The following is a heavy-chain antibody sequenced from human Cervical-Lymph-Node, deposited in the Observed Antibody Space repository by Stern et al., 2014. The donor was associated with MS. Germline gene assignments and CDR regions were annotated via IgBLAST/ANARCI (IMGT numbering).Heavy chain of an antibody. J-gene: IGHJ5*02. Sequence: QVQLQESGPGLLRPSETLSLTCNVSGASITSHFWSWIRQPPGKGLEWIGYIYYRGTTNYNASLKGRVAISINTSKTQFSLRLSSVTAADTAVYYCARATDLWGQGSLVTVSS. CDR1: GASITSHF. CDR3: ARATDL. CDR2: IYYRGTT. V-gene: IGHV4-59*11.